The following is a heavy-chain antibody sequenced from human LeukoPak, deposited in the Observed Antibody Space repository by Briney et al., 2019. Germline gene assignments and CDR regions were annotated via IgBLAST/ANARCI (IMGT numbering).Heavy chain of an antibody. CDR1: GYTFTSYA. D-gene: IGHD3-10*01. V-gene: IGHV1-3*01. J-gene: IGHJ4*02. Sequence: ASVKVSCKASGYTFTSYAMHWVRQAPGQRLEWMGWINAGNGNTKYSQKFQGRVTITRDTSASTAYMELSSLRSEDTAVYYCAREGFMVRGSTSVLGSYWGQGTLVTVSS. CDR3: AREGFMVRGSTSVLGSY. CDR2: INAGNGNT.